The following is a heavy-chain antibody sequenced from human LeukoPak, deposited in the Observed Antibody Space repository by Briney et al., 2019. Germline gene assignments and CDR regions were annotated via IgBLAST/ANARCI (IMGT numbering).Heavy chain of an antibody. V-gene: IGHV3-53*01. CDR1: GFTVSSNY. D-gene: IGHD3-10*01. CDR3: ARPRIWFGNTLEDY. Sequence: GGSLRLSCAASGFTVSSNYMSWVRQAPGKGLEWASVIYSGGSTYYADSVKGRFTISRVNSKNTLYLQMNSLRAEDTAVYYCARPRIWFGNTLEDYWGQGTLVTVSS. J-gene: IGHJ4*02. CDR2: IYSGGST.